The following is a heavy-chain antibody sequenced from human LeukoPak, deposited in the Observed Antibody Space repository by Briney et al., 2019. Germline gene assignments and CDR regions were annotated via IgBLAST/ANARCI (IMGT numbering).Heavy chain of an antibody. V-gene: IGHV3-53*01. CDR2: IYSGGST. CDR3: ARVLTGYYSY. D-gene: IGHD3-9*01. Sequence: GGSLRLSCSASGFTVSSNYMSWVRQAPGKGLEWVSVIYSGGSTYYADSVKGRFTISRDNSKNTLYLQMNSLRAEDTAVYYCARVLTGYYSYWGQGTLVTVSS. J-gene: IGHJ4*02. CDR1: GFTVSSNY.